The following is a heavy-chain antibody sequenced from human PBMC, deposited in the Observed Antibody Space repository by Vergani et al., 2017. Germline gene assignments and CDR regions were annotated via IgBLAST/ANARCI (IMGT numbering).Heavy chain of an antibody. Sequence: QVQLVESGGGVVQPGRSLRLSCAASGFTFSSYGMHWVRQAPGKGLEWVAVISYDGSNKYYADSVKGRFTISRDNSKNTLYLQMNSLRAEDTAVYYCAKDLHDQVGGFDPWGQGTMVTVSS. D-gene: IGHD3-16*01. J-gene: IGHJ3*01. V-gene: IGHV3-30*18. CDR1: GFTFSSYG. CDR3: AKDLHDQVGGFDP. CDR2: ISYDGSNK.